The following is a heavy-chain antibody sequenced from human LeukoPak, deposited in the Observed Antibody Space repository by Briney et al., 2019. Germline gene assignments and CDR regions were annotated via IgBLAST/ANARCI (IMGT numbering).Heavy chain of an antibody. CDR2: ISYSGST. Sequence: SETLSLTCTVSGGAISSNTYYWGWIRQPPGKGLECIGSISYSGSTYYNPSLKSRVTMSVDTSKNQFSLKLSSVTAADTAVYYCARQYSSGYPSYFDYWGQGTLVAVSS. D-gene: IGHD3-22*01. V-gene: IGHV4-39*01. CDR3: ARQYSSGYPSYFDY. J-gene: IGHJ4*02. CDR1: GGAISSNTYY.